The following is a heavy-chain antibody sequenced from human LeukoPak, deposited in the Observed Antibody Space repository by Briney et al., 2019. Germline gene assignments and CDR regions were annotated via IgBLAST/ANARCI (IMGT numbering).Heavy chain of an antibody. V-gene: IGHV4-59*08. Sequence: PSETLSLTCTVSGGSISSYYWSWIRQPPGKGLEWIGYIYYSGSTDYNPSLKSRVTISVDTSKNQFSLKLSSVTAADTAVYYCARLVTGIAVAGTWGQGTLVTVSS. J-gene: IGHJ4*02. D-gene: IGHD6-19*01. CDR2: IYYSGST. CDR1: GGSISSYY. CDR3: ARLVTGIAVAGT.